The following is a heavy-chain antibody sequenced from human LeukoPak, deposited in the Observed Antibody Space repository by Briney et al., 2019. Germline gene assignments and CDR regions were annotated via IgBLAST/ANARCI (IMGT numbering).Heavy chain of an antibody. V-gene: IGHV1-69*05. D-gene: IGHD6-13*01. CDR2: IIPIFGTA. Sequence: SVKVSCKXSGGTFSSYAISWVRQAPGQGLEGMGGIIPIFGTANYAQKFQGRVTITTDESTSTAYMELSSLRSEDTAVYYCARGAGHFDYWGQGTLVTVSS. CDR1: GGTFSSYA. CDR3: ARGAGHFDY. J-gene: IGHJ4*02.